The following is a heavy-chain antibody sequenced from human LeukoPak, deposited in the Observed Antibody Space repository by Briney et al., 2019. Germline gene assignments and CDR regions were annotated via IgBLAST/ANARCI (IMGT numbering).Heavy chain of an antibody. Sequence: PSETLSLTCTVSGYSINSAFYWGWIRVPPGKGLEWIGSVFHRGTTYYNSSLKSRVNISIDTSKNQFSLKLGSLTAEDTAMYYCVRDGYYGSGSPGWFGPWGPGTLVIVSA. CDR3: VRDGYYGSGSPGWFGP. D-gene: IGHD3-10*01. J-gene: IGHJ5*02. CDR2: VFHRGTT. V-gene: IGHV4-38-2*02. CDR1: GYSINSAFY.